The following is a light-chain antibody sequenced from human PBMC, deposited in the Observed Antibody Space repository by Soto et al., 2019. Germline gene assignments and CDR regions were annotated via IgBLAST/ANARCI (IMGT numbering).Light chain of an antibody. V-gene: IGKV3-20*01. CDR1: QSVSSY. J-gene: IGKJ5*01. Sequence: EIVLTQSPGTLSLSPGERATLSCRASQSVSSYLAWYQQRPGQAPRLLIYGASSRAAGVPDRFSGSGSGTDFTLTISRLEPEDFAVYYCRQYDSSPIAFGQGTRLEIK. CDR3: RQYDSSPIA. CDR2: GAS.